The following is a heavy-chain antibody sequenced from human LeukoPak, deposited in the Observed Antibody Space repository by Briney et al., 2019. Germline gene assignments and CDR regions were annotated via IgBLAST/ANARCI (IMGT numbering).Heavy chain of an antibody. CDR3: AKDGSGDCSAGQCSLFGVDV. CDR2: IRDDGKRT. Sequence: PGGSLRLSCAESGFTFYEYVMHWVRQGPGKGLEWVSLIRDDGKRTFYAESVKGRFTISRDNTKNLLYLQMSRLRIDDIALYYCAKDGSGDCSAGQCSLFGVDVWGQGTTVTVSS. J-gene: IGHJ6*02. V-gene: IGHV3-43*02. D-gene: IGHD2-15*01. CDR1: GFTFYEYV.